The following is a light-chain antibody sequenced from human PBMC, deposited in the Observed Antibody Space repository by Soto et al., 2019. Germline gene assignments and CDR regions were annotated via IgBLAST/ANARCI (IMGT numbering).Light chain of an antibody. J-gene: IGLJ1*01. CDR2: EGN. CDR3: CSYAGTNTFV. V-gene: IGLV2-23*01. CDR1: SSDVGSYNL. Sequence: QSALTQPASVSGSPGQSITLSCTGTSSDVGSYNLVSWYQPRPGKAPKLMIYEGNKRPSGVSNRFSGSKSANTASLTISGLQTEDEADYYCCSYAGTNTFVFGTGTKLTVL.